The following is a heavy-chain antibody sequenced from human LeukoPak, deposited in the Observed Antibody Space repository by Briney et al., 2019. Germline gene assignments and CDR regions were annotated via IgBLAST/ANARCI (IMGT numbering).Heavy chain of an antibody. CDR2: IYYTGTT. D-gene: IGHD4-17*01. V-gene: IGHV4-59*01. Sequence: PSETLSLTCTVSGGSISGYYWSWIRQPPGKGLEWIGCIYYTGTTKYNPSLKSRVTISVDTSKNQLSLKLTSVTAADTALYYCARNWNTYGDLNWFDPWGQGSLVTVSS. CDR1: GGSISGYY. CDR3: ARNWNTYGDLNWFDP. J-gene: IGHJ5*02.